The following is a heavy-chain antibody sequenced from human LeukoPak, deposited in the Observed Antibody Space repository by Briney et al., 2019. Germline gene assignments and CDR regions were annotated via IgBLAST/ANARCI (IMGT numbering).Heavy chain of an antibody. D-gene: IGHD3-9*01. CDR1: GGSISSSPYY. Sequence: SETLSLTCTVSGGSISSSPYYWGWIRQPPGKGLEWIGSIYYSGTTHYNPSLKSRVTISVDTSKNQFSLKLSSVTAADTAVYYCARGRKYYDILTGGGLSQYYFDYWGQGTLVTVSS. J-gene: IGHJ4*02. V-gene: IGHV4-39*07. CDR2: IYYSGTT. CDR3: ARGRKYYDILTGGGLSQYYFDY.